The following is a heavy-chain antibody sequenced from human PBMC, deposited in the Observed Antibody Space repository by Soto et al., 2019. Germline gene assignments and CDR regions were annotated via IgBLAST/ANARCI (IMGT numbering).Heavy chain of an antibody. V-gene: IGHV3-21*01. Sequence: PGGSLRLSCAASGFTFSSFSMNWVRQAPGKGLEWVSSVSSSSSYIYYADSVKGRFTISRDNAKNSLYLQMNSLRAEDTAVYYCARDDAAAGTDYWGQGTLVTVSS. CDR2: VSSSSSYI. CDR3: ARDDAAAGTDY. J-gene: IGHJ4*02. D-gene: IGHD6-13*01. CDR1: GFTFSSFS.